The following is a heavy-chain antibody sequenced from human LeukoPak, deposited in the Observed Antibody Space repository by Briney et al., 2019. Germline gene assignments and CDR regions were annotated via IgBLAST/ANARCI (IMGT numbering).Heavy chain of an antibody. D-gene: IGHD3-22*01. V-gene: IGHV3-66*02. Sequence: GGSLRLSCAASGFTVSSNYMSWVRQAPGKGLEWVSVIYSGGSTYYADSVKGRSTISRDNSKNTLYLQMNSLRAEDTAVYYCARAPVYDSSGYYDYYYYYMDVWGKGTTVTVSS. CDR2: IYSGGST. CDR3: ARAPVYDSSGYYDYYYYYMDV. J-gene: IGHJ6*03. CDR1: GFTVSSNY.